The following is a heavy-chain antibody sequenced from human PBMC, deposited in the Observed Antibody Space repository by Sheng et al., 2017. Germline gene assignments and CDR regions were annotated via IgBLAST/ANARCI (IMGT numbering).Heavy chain of an antibody. V-gene: IGHV4-34*01. J-gene: IGHJ6*02. Sequence: QVQLQQWGAGLLKPSETLSLTCAVYGGSFSGYYWSWIRQPPGKGLEWIGEINHSGSTNYNPSLKSRVTISVDTSKNQFSLKLSSVTAADTAVYYCARRKSPGIAAAGYYYYYYGMDVWGQGTTVTVSS. CDR1: GGSFSGYY. D-gene: IGHD6-13*01. CDR3: ARRKSPGIAAAGYYYYYYGMDV. CDR2: INHSGST.